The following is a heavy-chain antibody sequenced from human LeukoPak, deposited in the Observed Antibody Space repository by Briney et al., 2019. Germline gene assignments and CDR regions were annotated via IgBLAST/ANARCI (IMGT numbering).Heavy chain of an antibody. V-gene: IGHV3-49*04. J-gene: IGHJ4*02. Sequence: GGSLRLSCTTSGFTFGDYAMSWVRQAPGKGLEWVDFIRSKAYGGTTEYAASVKGRFTISRNDSRRIVYLQMNSLKTEDTAVYYCTREGRGSDAFDYWGQGTLVTVSS. CDR2: IRSKAYGGTT. CDR3: TREGRGSDAFDY. CDR1: GFTFGDYA. D-gene: IGHD3-16*01.